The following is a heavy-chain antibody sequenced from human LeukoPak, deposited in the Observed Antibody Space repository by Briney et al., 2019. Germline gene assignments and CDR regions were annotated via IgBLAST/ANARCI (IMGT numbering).Heavy chain of an antibody. Sequence: GGSLRLSCSASGFTFSNYVMYWVRQAPGKGLEYVSAISSNGGNTYYADSVKGRFTISRDNSKNTLYLQMNSLRVEDTAAYYCAKVRAPSGWFNSDYWGQGTLVTVSS. V-gene: IGHV3-64*04. CDR3: AKVRAPSGWFNSDY. J-gene: IGHJ4*02. D-gene: IGHD6-19*01. CDR1: GFTFSNYV. CDR2: ISSNGGNT.